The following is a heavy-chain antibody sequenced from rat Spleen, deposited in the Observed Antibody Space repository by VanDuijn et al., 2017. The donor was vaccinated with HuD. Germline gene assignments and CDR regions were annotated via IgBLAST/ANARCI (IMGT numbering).Heavy chain of an antibody. CDR3: TRAYYSGFDY. CDR2: MRYNGDT. Sequence: QVQLKESGPGLVQPSQTLSLTCTVSGFSLTSYNVHWVRQPPGKGLEWMGRMRYNGDTSYNSALKSRLSISRDTSKNQVFLKMNSLQTDDTGTYYCTRAYYSGFDYWGQGVMVTVSS. D-gene: IGHD1-1*01. CDR1: GFSLTSYN. V-gene: IGHV2-63*01. J-gene: IGHJ2*01.